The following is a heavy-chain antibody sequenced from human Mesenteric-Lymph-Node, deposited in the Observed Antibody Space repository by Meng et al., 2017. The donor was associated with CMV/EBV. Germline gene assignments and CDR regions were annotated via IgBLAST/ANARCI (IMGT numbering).Heavy chain of an antibody. CDR1: GGSIGSGGYY. J-gene: IGHJ4*02. CDR3: ASGSHDYGDYEN. Sequence: FSGGSIGSGGYYWSWIRQHPGKGLEWIGYIYYSGSTYYNPSLKSRVTISVDTSKNQFSLKLSSVTAADTAVYYCASGSHDYGDYENWGQGTLVTVSS. V-gene: IGHV4-31*02. CDR2: IYYSGST. D-gene: IGHD4-17*01.